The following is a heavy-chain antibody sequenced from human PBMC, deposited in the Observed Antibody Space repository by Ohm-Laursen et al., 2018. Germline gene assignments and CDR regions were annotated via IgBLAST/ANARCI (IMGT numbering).Heavy chain of an antibody. J-gene: IGHJ3*02. Sequence: SLTLSCAASGSTFSDHNMDWVCHAPGQGLGRVGRVGSKANSYTTEYAASVKGRFTISRDDSKNSLYLQMNSLKSEDSAVYYCAALYLSDAFDIWGQGTMVTVSS. V-gene: IGHV3-72*01. D-gene: IGHD2-2*02. CDR3: AALYLSDAFDI. CDR2: VGSKANSYTT. CDR1: GSTFSDHN.